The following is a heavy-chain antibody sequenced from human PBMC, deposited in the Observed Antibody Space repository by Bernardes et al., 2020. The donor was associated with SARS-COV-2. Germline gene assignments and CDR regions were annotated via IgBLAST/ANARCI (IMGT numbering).Heavy chain of an antibody. J-gene: IGHJ4*02. D-gene: IGHD3-10*01. V-gene: IGHV1-24*01. CDR1: GHTLTELS. CDR3: ATDLFMVRGIDDY. CDR2: FDPEDGET. Sequence: ASVKVSCMISGHTLTELSMHWVRQAPGKGLEWMGGFDPEDGETIYAQKFQGRVTMTEDTSTNTAYMELSSLRSEDTAVYYCATDLFMVRGIDDYWGQGTLVTVSS.